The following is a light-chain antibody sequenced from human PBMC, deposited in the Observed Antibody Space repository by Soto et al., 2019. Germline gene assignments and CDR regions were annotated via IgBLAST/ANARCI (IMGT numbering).Light chain of an antibody. CDR2: GTS. V-gene: IGKV3-20*01. CDR1: QSISSNY. J-gene: IGKJ2*01. Sequence: EIVLTQSPDILSLSPGERATLACRSSQSISSNYLAWYQQKPGQAPRLLIYGTSSRATGIPDRFSGSGSGTDFTLTISRLEPEDFAVYYCQFFGSSRYTFGQGTKLEIK. CDR3: QFFGSSRYT.